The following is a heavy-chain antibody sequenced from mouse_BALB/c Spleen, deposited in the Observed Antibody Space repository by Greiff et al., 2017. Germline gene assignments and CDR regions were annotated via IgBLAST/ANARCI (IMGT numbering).Heavy chain of an antibody. CDR2: ISNGGGST. CDR1: GFTFSSYT. V-gene: IGHV5-12-2*01. CDR3: ARQNYGNYFDY. J-gene: IGHJ2*01. D-gene: IGHD2-1*01. Sequence: EVQRVESGGGLVQPGGSLKLSCAASGFTFSSYTMSWVRQTPEKRLEWVAYISNGGGSTYYPDTVKGRFTISRDNAKNTLYLQMSSLKSEDTAMYYCARQNYGNYFDYWGQGTTLTVSS.